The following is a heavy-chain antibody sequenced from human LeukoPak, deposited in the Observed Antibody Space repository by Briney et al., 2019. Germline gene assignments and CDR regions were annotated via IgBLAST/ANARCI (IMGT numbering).Heavy chain of an antibody. Sequence: SETRSLTSTVSGGSISSHYWNWIRQPPGRGLEWIGYIHYRGSTNYNPSLKSRVTISVDPSKNQFSLKLTSVTAADTAVYYCARSPSIGWKFPLEYWGQGALVTVSS. J-gene: IGHJ4*02. CDR1: GGSISSHY. CDR3: ARSPSIGWKFPLEY. D-gene: IGHD4-23*01. CDR2: IHYRGST. V-gene: IGHV4-59*11.